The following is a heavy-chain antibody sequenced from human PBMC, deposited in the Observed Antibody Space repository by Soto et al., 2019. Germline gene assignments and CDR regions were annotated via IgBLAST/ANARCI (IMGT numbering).Heavy chain of an antibody. Sequence: EVQLVESGGGLVQPGGSLRLSCAASGFTFSSYEMSWVRQAPGKGLEWVSYISPSGRNIYYADSVRGRFTISRDNAKNSLYLQMSSLRAEDTSIYYCASPVLTGYHYYFDYWGQGTLVTVSS. CDR1: GFTFSSYE. CDR3: ASPVLTGYHYYFDY. CDR2: ISPSGRNI. D-gene: IGHD3-9*01. J-gene: IGHJ4*02. V-gene: IGHV3-48*03.